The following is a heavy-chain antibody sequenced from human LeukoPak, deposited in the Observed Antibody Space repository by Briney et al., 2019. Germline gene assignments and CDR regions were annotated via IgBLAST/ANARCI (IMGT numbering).Heavy chain of an antibody. CDR2: IYYSGST. V-gene: IGHV4-39*07. D-gene: IGHD6-19*01. CDR3: ARVGSSGHYYFDY. CDR1: GGSISSSSYY. J-gene: IGHJ4*02. Sequence: PSETLSLTCTVSGGSISSSSYYWGWIRQPPGKGLEWIGSIYYSGSTYYNPSLKSRVTISVDTSKNQFSLKLGSVTAADTAVYYCARVGSSGHYYFDYWGQGTLVTVSS.